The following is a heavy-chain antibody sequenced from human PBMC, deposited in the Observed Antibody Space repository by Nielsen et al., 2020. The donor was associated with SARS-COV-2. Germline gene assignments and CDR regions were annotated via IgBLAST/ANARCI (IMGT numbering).Heavy chain of an antibody. CDR1: GFTFDDYA. J-gene: IGHJ4*02. Sequence: GGSLRLSCAASGFTFDDYAMHWVRQAPGKGLEWVSGISWNSGSIGYADSVKGRFTISRDNAKNTLYLQMNSLNGEDTAVYYCARGWEPRLFDYWGQGTLVTVSS. CDR3: ARGWEPRLFDY. V-gene: IGHV3-9*01. D-gene: IGHD1-26*01. CDR2: ISWNSGSI.